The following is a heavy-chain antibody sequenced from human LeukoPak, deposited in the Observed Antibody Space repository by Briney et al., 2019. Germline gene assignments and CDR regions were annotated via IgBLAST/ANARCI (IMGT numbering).Heavy chain of an antibody. V-gene: IGHV1-2*02. Sequence: ASLKVSCKASGYTFTDYYMHWVRQAPGQGLEWMGWINANRGGTNYAQRFQGRVTISVDTSKNQFSLKLSSVTAADTAVYYCARLGVVAAAGTYYWYFDLWGRGTLVTVSS. J-gene: IGHJ2*01. CDR2: INANRGGT. CDR1: GYTFTDYY. CDR3: ARLGVVAAAGTYYWYFDL. D-gene: IGHD6-13*01.